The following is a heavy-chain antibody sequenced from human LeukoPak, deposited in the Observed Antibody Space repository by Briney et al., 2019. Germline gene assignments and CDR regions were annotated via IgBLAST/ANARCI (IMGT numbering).Heavy chain of an antibody. J-gene: IGHJ4*02. V-gene: IGHV3-11*04. CDR3: ARDDYGDPSVDY. Sequence: GGSLRLSCAASGFTFSDFYMSWIRQAPGKGLEWFAYISSSDNTTYYADSVKGRFTISRDNAKNSLYLQMNSLRAEDTAVYYCARDDYGDPSVDYWGQGTLVTVSS. D-gene: IGHD4-17*01. CDR1: GFTFSDFY. CDR2: ISSSDNTT.